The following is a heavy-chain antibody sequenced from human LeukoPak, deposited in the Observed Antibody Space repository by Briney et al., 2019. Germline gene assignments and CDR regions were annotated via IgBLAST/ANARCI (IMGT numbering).Heavy chain of an antibody. CDR2: INPNSGAT. CDR3: ARDDGVVTRQHNWFDP. D-gene: IGHD2-2*01. J-gene: IGHJ5*02. Sequence: WASVKVSCKASGYTFTGYYMHWVRQAPGQGLEWMGRINPNSGATNYAQKFQGRVTVTRDTSISTAYLELSRLTSDDTAVYYCARDDGVVTRQHNWFDPWGQGTLVTVSA. V-gene: IGHV1-2*06. CDR1: GYTFTGYY.